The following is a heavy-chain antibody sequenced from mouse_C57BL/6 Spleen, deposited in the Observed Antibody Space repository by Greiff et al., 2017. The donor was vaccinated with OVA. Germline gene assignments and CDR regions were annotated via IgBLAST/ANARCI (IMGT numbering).Heavy chain of an antibody. V-gene: IGHV1-7*01. CDR2: INPSSGYT. CDR3: ARSYYSNLAWFAY. J-gene: IGHJ3*01. Sequence: VKQSCKASGYTFTSYWMHWVKQRPGQGLEWIGYINPSSGYTKYNQKFKDKATLTADKSSSTAYMQLSSLTYEDSAVYYCARSYYSNLAWFAYWGQGTLVTVSA. D-gene: IGHD2-5*01. CDR1: GYTFTSYW.